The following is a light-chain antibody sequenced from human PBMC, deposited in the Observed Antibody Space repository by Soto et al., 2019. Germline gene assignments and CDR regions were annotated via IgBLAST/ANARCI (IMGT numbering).Light chain of an antibody. CDR1: QSVSSD. J-gene: IGKJ2*01. CDR2: GAS. CDR3: QQYNNWPRT. Sequence: ERVMTQSPATLSVSPGERATLSCRASQSVSSDLAWYQQKPGQAPRLLIYGASTRATGNPARFSGSGSGTEFTPTISSLQSEDCAVYYCQQYNNWPRTFGQGTKLEIK. V-gene: IGKV3-15*01.